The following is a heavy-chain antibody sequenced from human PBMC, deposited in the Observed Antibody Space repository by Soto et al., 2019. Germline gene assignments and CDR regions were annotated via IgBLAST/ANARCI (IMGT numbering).Heavy chain of an antibody. D-gene: IGHD6-6*01. CDR3: ARAAILAARQDYYYYYGMDV. V-gene: IGHV1-69*13. CDR1: GGTFSSYA. Sequence: ASVKVSCKASGGTFSSYAISWVRQAPGQGLEWMGGIIPIFGTANYAQKFQGRVTITADESTSTAYMELSSLRSEDTAVYYCARAAILAARQDYYYYYGMDVWGQGTTVTVSS. CDR2: IIPIFGTA. J-gene: IGHJ6*02.